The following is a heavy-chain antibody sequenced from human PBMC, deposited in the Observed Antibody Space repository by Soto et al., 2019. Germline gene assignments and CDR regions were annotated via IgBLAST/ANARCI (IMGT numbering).Heavy chain of an antibody. CDR2: INSDGTTI. Sequence: PGGSVRLSGAAAECVFGGGWMHWVRQAPGKGLVWVSHINSDGTTIVYADSVKGRFTISRDNAKNTLYLQMNSLRVEDTAVHFCVRDRGYPDSFDIWGPGTLVTVSS. J-gene: IGHJ3*02. CDR3: VRDRGYPDSFDI. V-gene: IGHV3-74*01. CDR1: ECVFGGGW. D-gene: IGHD3-10*01.